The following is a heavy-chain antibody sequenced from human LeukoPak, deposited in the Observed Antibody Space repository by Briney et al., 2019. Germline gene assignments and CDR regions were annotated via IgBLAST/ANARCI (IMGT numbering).Heavy chain of an antibody. Sequence: PSETLSLTCTVSGGSIGSGTYYWNWIRQPAGTGLEWIGRVGRMYNRESTNYNPSLKSPVTISLDTSKNQFSLKLSSVTAADTAVYYCASSSWLRDANFDSWGQGTLVTVSS. CDR1: GGSIGSGTYY. CDR3: ASSSWLRDANFDS. D-gene: IGHD2-2*01. J-gene: IGHJ4*02. V-gene: IGHV4-61*02. CDR2: VGRMYNREST.